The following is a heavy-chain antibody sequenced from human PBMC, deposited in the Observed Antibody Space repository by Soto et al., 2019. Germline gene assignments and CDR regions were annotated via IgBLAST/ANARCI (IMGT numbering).Heavy chain of an antibody. CDR3: ARVAITLIRGLKVDFYSMGV. V-gene: IGHV1-18*01. Sequence: ASVKVSCKASGYTFNNYGITWVRQAPGQGLEWLGWISVYNGNKNYAKKVQGRVSMTADTSTSTAHMELRSLQSDDTAVYFCARVAITLIRGLKVDFYSMGVWGQGTTVTVSS. CDR1: GYTFNNYG. J-gene: IGHJ6*02. D-gene: IGHD3-10*01. CDR2: ISVYNGNK.